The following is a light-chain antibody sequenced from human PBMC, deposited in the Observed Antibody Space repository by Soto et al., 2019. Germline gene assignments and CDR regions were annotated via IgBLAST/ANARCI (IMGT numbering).Light chain of an antibody. Sequence: EIVMSQSPATLSVSPGERATLSCRASQSVRSKLAWYQQKPGQAPRLLIYDASTRATGIPARFSGSESGTEFTLTISSLQSEDFAVYYCQQYNNWPLTFGGGTKVDIK. J-gene: IGKJ4*01. V-gene: IGKV3-15*01. CDR3: QQYNNWPLT. CDR2: DAS. CDR1: QSVRSK.